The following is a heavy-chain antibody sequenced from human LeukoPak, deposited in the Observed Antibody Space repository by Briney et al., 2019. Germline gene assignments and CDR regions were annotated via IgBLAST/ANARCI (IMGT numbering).Heavy chain of an antibody. CDR3: ARDAKFPRWSNALGAFDI. CDR2: IYYSGGT. Sequence: KTSETLSLTCTVSGGSISSYYWSWIRQPPGKGLEWIGYIYYSGGTNYNPSLKSRVTISVDTSKNQFSLKLSPVTAADTAVYYCARDAKFPRWSNALGAFDIWGQGTMVTVSS. V-gene: IGHV4-59*01. D-gene: IGHD4-23*01. CDR1: GGSISSYY. J-gene: IGHJ3*02.